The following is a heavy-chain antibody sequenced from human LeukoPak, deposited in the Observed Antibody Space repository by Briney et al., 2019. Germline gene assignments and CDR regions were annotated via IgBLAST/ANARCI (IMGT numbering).Heavy chain of an antibody. CDR2: IFHTGHT. CDR1: GGSISSGDYP. J-gene: IGHJ4*02. D-gene: IGHD3-10*01. Sequence: PSETLSLTCAVSGGSISSGDYPWSWIRQPPGKGLKWIGYIFHTGHTSYNPSLKSRVTISVDMSKNQLSLKLSSVTAADTAVYYCARGFYGSGSQFDYWGQGTLVTVSS. CDR3: ARGFYGSGSQFDY. V-gene: IGHV4-30-2*01.